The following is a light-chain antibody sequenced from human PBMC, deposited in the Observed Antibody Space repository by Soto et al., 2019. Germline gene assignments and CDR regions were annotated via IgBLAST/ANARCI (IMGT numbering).Light chain of an antibody. CDR3: QQYNSYSSWT. J-gene: IGKJ5*01. CDR1: QSISSW. CDR2: DAS. Sequence: DIQMTQCPSTRSASVGDRVTITCRASQSISSWLALSQQKPGRAPKLLIYDASTLESRVPSRFSGSGSGTEFTLTISSLQTDDFATYYCQQYNSYSSWTFGQGTRRRL. V-gene: IGKV1-5*01.